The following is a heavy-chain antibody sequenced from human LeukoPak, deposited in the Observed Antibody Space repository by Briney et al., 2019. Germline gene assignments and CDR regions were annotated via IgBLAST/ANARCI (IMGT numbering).Heavy chain of an antibody. CDR1: GGSISSSSYY. D-gene: IGHD2-15*01. V-gene: IGHV4-39*01. J-gene: IGHJ3*02. CDR2: IYYSGST. Sequence: SETLSLTCTVSGGSISSSSYYWGWIRQPPGKGLEWIGSIYYSGSTYYNPSLKSRVTISVDTSKNQFSLNLSSVTAADTAVYYCARYCSGGSCYSFVGGAFDIWGQGTMVTVSS. CDR3: ARYCSGGSCYSFVGGAFDI.